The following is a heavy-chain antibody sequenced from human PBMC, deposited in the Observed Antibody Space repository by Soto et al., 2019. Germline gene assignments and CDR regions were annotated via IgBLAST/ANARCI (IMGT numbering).Heavy chain of an antibody. CDR2: ISAYNGNT. Sequence: QVQLVQSGAEVKKPGASVKVSCKASGYTFTSYGISWVRQAPGQGLEWMGWISAYNGNTNYAQKLQGRVTMTTDTSTSTAYMELRSLRSDDTAVYYCARSNDGRYDFWSGYWSSGGVDYWGQGTLVTVSS. CDR3: ARSNDGRYDFWSGYWSSGGVDY. V-gene: IGHV1-18*04. J-gene: IGHJ4*02. D-gene: IGHD3-3*01. CDR1: GYTFTSYG.